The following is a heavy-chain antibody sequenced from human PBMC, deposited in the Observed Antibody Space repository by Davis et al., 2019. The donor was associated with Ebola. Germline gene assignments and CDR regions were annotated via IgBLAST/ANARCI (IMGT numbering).Heavy chain of an antibody. CDR1: GFTFSSYA. Sequence: GESLKISCAASGFTFSSYAMHWVRQAPGKGLEWVAVISYDGSNKYYADSVRGRFTISRDNSQNTLYLEMNSLREEDTAVYYCASITMVRGVQWGQGTLVTVSS. J-gene: IGHJ4*02. CDR3: ASITMVRGVQ. V-gene: IGHV3-30*04. CDR2: ISYDGSNK. D-gene: IGHD3-10*01.